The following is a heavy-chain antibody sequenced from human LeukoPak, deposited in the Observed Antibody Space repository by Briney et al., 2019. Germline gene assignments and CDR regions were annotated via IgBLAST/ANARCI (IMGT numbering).Heavy chain of an antibody. CDR3: AIMYYYDSSGYYNIERISNY. D-gene: IGHD3-22*01. V-gene: IGHV1-2*06. J-gene: IGHJ4*02. Sequence: GASVKVSCKASGYTFTGYYMHWVRQAPGQGLEWMGRINPNSGGTNYAQKFQGRVTMTRDTSISTAYMELSRLRSDDTAVYYCAIMYYYDSSGYYNIERISNYWGQGTLVTVSS. CDR1: GYTFTGYY. CDR2: INPNSGGT.